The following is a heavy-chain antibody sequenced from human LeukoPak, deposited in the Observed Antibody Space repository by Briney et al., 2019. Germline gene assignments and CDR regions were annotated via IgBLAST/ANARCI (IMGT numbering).Heavy chain of an antibody. V-gene: IGHV4-4*02. Sequence: PSETLSLTCAVSGGSITTTNWWSWVRQPPGKGLEWIGEVHLSGATNYNPSLESRVSMSIDKSKDHLSLEVTSVTAADTAIYYCARESGAFSPFGFWGQGTLLTVSS. CDR2: VHLSGAT. D-gene: IGHD1-26*01. J-gene: IGHJ4*02. CDR3: ARESGAFSPFGF. CDR1: GGSITTTNW.